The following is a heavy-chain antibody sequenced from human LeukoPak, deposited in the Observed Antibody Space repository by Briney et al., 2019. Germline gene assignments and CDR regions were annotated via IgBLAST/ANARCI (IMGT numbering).Heavy chain of an antibody. V-gene: IGHV4-61*02. CDR1: GGSISSGSYY. CDR3: ARTPIAVAGRESDGNWFDP. J-gene: IGHJ5*02. CDR2: IYTSGST. Sequence: SETLSLTCTVSGGSISSGSYYWSWIRQPAGKGLEWIGRIYTSGSTNYNPSLKSRVTISVDTSKNQFSLKLSSVTAADTAVYYCARTPIAVAGRESDGNWFDPWGQGTLVTVSS. D-gene: IGHD6-19*01.